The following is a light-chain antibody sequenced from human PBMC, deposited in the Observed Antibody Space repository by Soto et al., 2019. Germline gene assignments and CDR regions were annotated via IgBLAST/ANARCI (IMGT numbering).Light chain of an antibody. CDR1: QSVSSY. CDR2: DAS. Sequence: EIVLTQSPATLSLSPGERATLSCRASQSVSSYLAWYQQKPGQAPRLLIYDASNRATGIPARFSGSGSGTAFTLTISRLEPEDFAVYYCQQRSHWPPWTFGQGTKVEIK. V-gene: IGKV3-11*01. J-gene: IGKJ1*01. CDR3: QQRSHWPPWT.